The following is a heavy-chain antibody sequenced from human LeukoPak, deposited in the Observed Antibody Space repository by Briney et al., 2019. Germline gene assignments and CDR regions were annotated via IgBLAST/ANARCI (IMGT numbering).Heavy chain of an antibody. J-gene: IGHJ4*02. CDR2: IRSKAYGGTT. Sequence: GGSLRLSCTASGFTFGDYAMSWVRQAPGKGLEGVGFIRSKAYGGTTEYAASVKGRFTISKDDSKSIAYLQMNSLKTEDTAVYYCTRGSYGSGSYYYGYWGQGTLVTVSS. CDR1: GFTFGDYA. V-gene: IGHV3-49*04. D-gene: IGHD3-10*01. CDR3: TRGSYGSGSYYYGY.